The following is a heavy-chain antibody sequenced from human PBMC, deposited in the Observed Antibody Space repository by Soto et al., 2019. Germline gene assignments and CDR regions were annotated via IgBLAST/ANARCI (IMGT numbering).Heavy chain of an antibody. CDR2: ISYDGSNK. J-gene: IGHJ6*02. V-gene: IGHV3-30-3*01. D-gene: IGHD6-6*01. CDR3: AREEGIAARLSYYYYGMDV. Sequence: QVQLVESGGGVVQPGRSLRLSCAASGFTFSSYAMHWVRQAPGKGLEWVAVISYDGSNKYYADSVKGRFTISRDNSKNTLYLQMNSLRAEDTAVYYCAREEGIAARLSYYYYGMDVWGQGTTVTVSS. CDR1: GFTFSSYA.